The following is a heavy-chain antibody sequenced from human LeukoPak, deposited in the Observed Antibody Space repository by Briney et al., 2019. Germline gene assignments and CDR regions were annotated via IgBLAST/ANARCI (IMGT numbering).Heavy chain of an antibody. V-gene: IGHV3-48*03. CDR2: ISSSGSTI. CDR1: GFTFSSYE. J-gene: IGHJ3*02. Sequence: GGSLRLSCAASGFTFSSYEMNWVRQAPGKGLEWVSYISSSGSTIYYADSVKGRFTISRDNAKNSLYLQMNSLRAEDTAVNYCARDSGRNYRGAFDIWGQGTMVTVSS. D-gene: IGHD4-23*01. CDR3: ARDSGRNYRGAFDI.